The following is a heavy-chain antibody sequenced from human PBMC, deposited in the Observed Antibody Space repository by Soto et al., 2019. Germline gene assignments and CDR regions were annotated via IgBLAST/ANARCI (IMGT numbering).Heavy chain of an antibody. Sequence: GGSLRLSCAASGFTFSSYAMSWVRQAPGQGLEWVSAISGSGGSTYYADSVKGRFTISRDNSKNTLYLQMNSLRAEDTAVYYCAKVGSMITFGGVIVPLYYFDYWGQGILVTVS. CDR3: AKVGSMITFGGVIVPLYYFDY. V-gene: IGHV3-23*01. J-gene: IGHJ4*02. CDR1: GFTFSSYA. CDR2: ISGSGGST. D-gene: IGHD3-16*02.